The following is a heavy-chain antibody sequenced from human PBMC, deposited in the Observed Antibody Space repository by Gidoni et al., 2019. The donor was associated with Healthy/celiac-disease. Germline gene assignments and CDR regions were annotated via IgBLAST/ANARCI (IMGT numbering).Heavy chain of an antibody. CDR3: ARHVDEDGLGIAVAGSFDY. CDR1: GCSISSRSYY. Sequence: QLQLQESGPGLVKPSETLSLTCTVTGCSISSRSYYWGWIRPPPGKGLEWIGSIYYSGSTYYNPSLKSRVTISVDTSKNQFSLKLSSVTAADTAVYYCARHVDEDGLGIAVAGSFDYWGQGTLVTVSS. D-gene: IGHD6-19*01. CDR2: IYYSGST. V-gene: IGHV4-39*01. J-gene: IGHJ4*02.